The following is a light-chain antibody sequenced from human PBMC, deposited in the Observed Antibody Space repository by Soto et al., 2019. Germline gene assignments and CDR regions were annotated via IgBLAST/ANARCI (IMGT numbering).Light chain of an antibody. V-gene: IGLV2-14*03. CDR3: SSYTTSSTRV. CDR2: EVS. Sequence: QSALAQPASVSGSPGQSITISCTGTSSDVGAYDFVSWYQQHPDKAPKLMIYEVSNRPSGVSYRFSGSKSLNTATLTISGLQAEDEADYYCSSYTTSSTRVFGTGTKVTVL. CDR1: SSDVGAYDF. J-gene: IGLJ1*01.